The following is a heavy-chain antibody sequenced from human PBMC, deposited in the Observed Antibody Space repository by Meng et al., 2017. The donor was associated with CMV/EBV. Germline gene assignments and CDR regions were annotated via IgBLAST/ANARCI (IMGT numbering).Heavy chain of an antibody. CDR1: GFTFSSYA. Sequence: GESLKISCAASGFTFSSYAMHWVRQAPGKGLEWVAVISYDGSNKYYADSVKGRFTISRDNSKNTLYLQMNSLRAEDTAVYYCARDPGVEDWSGGSCYSSFRWFDPWGQGTLVTVSS. J-gene: IGHJ5*02. CDR3: ARDPGVEDWSGGSCYSSFRWFDP. D-gene: IGHD2-15*01. V-gene: IGHV3-30-3*01. CDR2: ISYDGSNK.